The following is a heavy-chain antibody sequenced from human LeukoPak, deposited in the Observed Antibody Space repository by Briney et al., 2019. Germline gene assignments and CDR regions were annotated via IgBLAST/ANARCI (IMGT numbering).Heavy chain of an antibody. CDR3: AKDMAYSSGWYGYFDY. Sequence: GSLRLSCAASGFTFSSYAMSWVRQAPGKGLEWVSAISGSGGSTYYADSVKGRFTTSRDNSKNTLYLQMNSLRAEDTAVYYCAKDMAYSSGWYGYFDYWGQGTLVTVSS. CDR1: GFTFSSYA. CDR2: ISGSGGST. D-gene: IGHD6-19*01. J-gene: IGHJ4*02. V-gene: IGHV3-23*01.